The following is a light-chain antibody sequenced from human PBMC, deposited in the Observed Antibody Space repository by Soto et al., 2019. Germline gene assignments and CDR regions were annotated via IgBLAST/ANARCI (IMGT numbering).Light chain of an antibody. CDR1: QSVVYSDGNAY. V-gene: IGKV2-30*01. CDR3: MQVTYWRPT. J-gene: IGKJ1*01. CDR2: TVS. Sequence: DIVMTQSPPSLPVTLGQPASISCRSSQSVVYSDGNAYLNWFQQRPGQSPRRVIYTVSNRDFGVPDRVSGGGSGTDFKLKVSRVEGEDVGIEYCMQVTYWRPTFGQGTKVEI.